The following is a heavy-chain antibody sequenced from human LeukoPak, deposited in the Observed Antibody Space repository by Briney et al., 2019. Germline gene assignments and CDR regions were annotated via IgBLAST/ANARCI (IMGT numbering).Heavy chain of an antibody. V-gene: IGHV4-61*02. Sequence: SETLSLTCTVSGGSISSGSYYWSWIRQPAGKGLEWIGRIYTSGSTNYNPSHKSRVTISVDTSKNQFSLKLSSVTAADTAVYYCARGLQPTYYYGSGSYYNVESFDYWGQGTLVTVSS. D-gene: IGHD3-10*01. CDR3: ARGLQPTYYYGSGSYYNVESFDY. CDR1: GGSISSGSYY. J-gene: IGHJ4*02. CDR2: IYTSGST.